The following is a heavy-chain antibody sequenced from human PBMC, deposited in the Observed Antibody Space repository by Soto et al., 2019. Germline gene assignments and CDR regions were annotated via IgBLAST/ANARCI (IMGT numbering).Heavy chain of an antibody. J-gene: IGHJ3*02. D-gene: IGHD2-15*01. CDR2: IDPSDSYT. CDR3: ARRERYCSGGSCYSGDAFDI. Sequence: EVQLVQSGAEVKKPGESLRXXXKXXXXXFTSXWISWVRQMPGKGLEWMGRIDPSDSYTNYSPSFQGHVTISADKSISTAYLQWSSLKASDTAMYYCARRERYCSGGSCYSGDAFDIWGQGTMVTVSS. V-gene: IGHV5-10-1*01. CDR1: XXXFTSXW.